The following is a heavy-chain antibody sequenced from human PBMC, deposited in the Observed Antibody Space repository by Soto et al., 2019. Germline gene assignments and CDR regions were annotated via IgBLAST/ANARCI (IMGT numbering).Heavy chain of an antibody. CDR1: GYTFTSYD. CDR2: MNPNSGNT. J-gene: IGHJ6*03. V-gene: IGHV1-8*01. CDR3: ARMSTIFGVVKIHYYYYMDV. D-gene: IGHD3-3*01. Sequence: ASVKVSCKASGYTFTSYDINWVRQATGQGLEWMGWMNPNSGNTGYAQKFQGRVTMTRNTSISTAYMELSSLRSEDTAVYYCARMSTIFGVVKIHYYYYMDVWDKGTTVTVSS.